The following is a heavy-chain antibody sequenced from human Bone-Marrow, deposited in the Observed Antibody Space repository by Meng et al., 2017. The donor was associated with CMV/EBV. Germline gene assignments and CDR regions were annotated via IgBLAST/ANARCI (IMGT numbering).Heavy chain of an antibody. CDR2: INPSGGST. V-gene: IGHV1-46*01. CDR1: GYTFTRYY. Sequence: ASVKVSCKASGYTFTRYYMHWVRQAPGQGLGWMGIINPSGGSTSYAQKFQGRVTMTRDTSTSTVYMELSSLRSEDTAVYYCARDVRSSSWTHRYYYYGMDVWGQGTTVTVSS. D-gene: IGHD6-13*01. CDR3: ARDVRSSSWTHRYYYYGMDV. J-gene: IGHJ6*02.